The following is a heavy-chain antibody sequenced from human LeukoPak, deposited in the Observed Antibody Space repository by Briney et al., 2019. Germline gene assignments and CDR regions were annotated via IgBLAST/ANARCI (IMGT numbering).Heavy chain of an antibody. CDR3: ARDFYSSSWRPNWFDP. CDR1: GYTFTSYG. D-gene: IGHD6-13*01. CDR2: ISAYNGNT. V-gene: IGHV1-18*01. Sequence: ASVKVSCKASGYTFTSYGISWVRQAPGQGLEWMGWISAYNGNTNYAQKLQGRVTMTTDTSTSTAYMELRSLRFDDTAVYYCARDFYSSSWRPNWFDPWGQGTLVTVSS. J-gene: IGHJ5*02.